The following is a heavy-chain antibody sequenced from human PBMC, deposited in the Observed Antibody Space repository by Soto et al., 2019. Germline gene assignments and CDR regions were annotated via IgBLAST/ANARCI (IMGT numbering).Heavy chain of an antibody. D-gene: IGHD3-10*01. Sequence: SETLSLTCTVSGGSISSSSYYWGWIRQPPGKGLEWIGSIYYSGSTYYNPSLKSRVTISVDTSKNQFSLKLSSVTAADTAVYYCGYGSGSYYKFPFDYWGQGTLVTVSS. CDR3: GYGSGSYYKFPFDY. CDR2: IYYSGST. V-gene: IGHV4-39*01. CDR1: GGSISSSSYY. J-gene: IGHJ4*02.